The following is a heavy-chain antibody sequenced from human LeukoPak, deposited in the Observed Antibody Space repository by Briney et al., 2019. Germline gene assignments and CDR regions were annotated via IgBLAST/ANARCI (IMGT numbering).Heavy chain of an antibody. D-gene: IGHD3-3*01. CDR1: GYSFSSHD. J-gene: IGHJ5*02. CDR3: VRAFLPRGFVGYYFDP. CDR2: MNPKSGNT. Sequence: ASVKVSCKASGYSFSSHDINWVRQATGQGLEWMGWMNPKSGNTDHAQKFQGRVTMSRNTSISVAYLELSSLRSEDTAVYFCVRAFLPRGFVGYYFDPWGQGPPVTVFS. V-gene: IGHV1-8*01.